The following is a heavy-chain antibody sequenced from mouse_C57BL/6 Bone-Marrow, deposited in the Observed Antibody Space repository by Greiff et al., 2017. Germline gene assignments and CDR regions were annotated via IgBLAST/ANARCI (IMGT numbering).Heavy chain of an antibody. J-gene: IGHJ3*01. CDR2: IRNKANGYTT. CDR1: GFPFTDYY. Sequence: EVMLVESGGGLVQPGGSLSLSCAASGFPFTDYYMSWVRQPPGKALEWLGFIRNKANGYTTEYSAPVKGRFTISRDNSQSILYLQMNALRAEDSATYYCARWGTTVVPFAYWGQGTLVTVSA. CDR3: ARWGTTVVPFAY. D-gene: IGHD1-1*01. V-gene: IGHV7-3*01.